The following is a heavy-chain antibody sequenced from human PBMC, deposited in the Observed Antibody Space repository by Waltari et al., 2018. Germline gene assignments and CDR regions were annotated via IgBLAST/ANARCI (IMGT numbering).Heavy chain of an antibody. CDR2: ISYDGSNK. Sequence: QVQLVESGGGVVQPGRSLRLSCAASGFTFSSYGMHWVRQAPGKGLEWVEVISYDGSNKDYADSVKGRFTISRDNSKNTLYLQMNSLRAEDTAVYYCAKDGGTIWFGELLYLDYWGQGTLVTVSS. J-gene: IGHJ4*02. CDR3: AKDGGTIWFGELLYLDY. CDR1: GFTFSSYG. D-gene: IGHD3-10*01. V-gene: IGHV3-30*18.